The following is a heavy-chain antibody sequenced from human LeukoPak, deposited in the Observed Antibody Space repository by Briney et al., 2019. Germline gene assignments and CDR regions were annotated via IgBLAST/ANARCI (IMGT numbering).Heavy chain of an antibody. CDR1: GFTFSTYS. CDR2: ITGSSSNI. V-gene: IGHV3-21*01. Sequence: GGSLRLSCAASGFTFSTYSMNWVRQAPGKGLEWVSSITGSSSNIYYADSVKGRFTISRDNAKNSLYLQMNSLRAEDTAVYYCARSLMSRLFDYWGQGTLVTVSS. CDR3: ARSLMSRLFDY. J-gene: IGHJ4*02.